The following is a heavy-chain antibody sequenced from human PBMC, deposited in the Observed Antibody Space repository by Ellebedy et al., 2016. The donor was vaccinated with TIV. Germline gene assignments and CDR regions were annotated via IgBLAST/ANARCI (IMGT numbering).Heavy chain of an antibody. D-gene: IGHD3-10*01. CDR1: GFSLGTSGVG. Sequence: SGPTLVXPTQTLTLTCTFSGFSLGTSGVGVGWIRQPPGKALEWLALIYWDDDKRYSPSLKSRLTITKDTSKNQVVLTMTNMDPVDTATYYCAHTITMVRGVITYHYYGMDVWGQGTTVTVSS. V-gene: IGHV2-5*02. CDR3: AHTITMVRGVITYHYYGMDV. CDR2: IYWDDDK. J-gene: IGHJ6*02.